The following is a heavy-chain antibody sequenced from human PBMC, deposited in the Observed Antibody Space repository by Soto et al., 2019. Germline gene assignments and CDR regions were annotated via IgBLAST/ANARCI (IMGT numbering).Heavy chain of an antibody. J-gene: IGHJ5*02. V-gene: IGHV1-18*04. D-gene: IGHD2-2*01. CDR1: GYIFTSFG. Sequence: GSVKVSCKASGYIFTSFGISWVRQAPGQGLEWMGWISGFNGNTKYAQKVQGRVTMTTDTSANTAYMELRSLTSDDTAVYYCARGPRYCSSSTCFAGVNWFDPWGQGTPVTVSS. CDR2: ISGFNGNT. CDR3: ARGPRYCSSSTCFAGVNWFDP.